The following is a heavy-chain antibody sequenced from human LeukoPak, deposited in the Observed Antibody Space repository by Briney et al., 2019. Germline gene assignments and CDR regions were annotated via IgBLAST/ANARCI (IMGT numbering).Heavy chain of an antibody. CDR1: GFTFSSYA. Sequence: GGSLRLSCAASGFTFSSYATSWVRQAPRKGLEWVSAISGSGGSTYYADSVKGRFTISRDNSKNTLYLQMNSLRAEDTAVYYCASLTGEPSRDGMSWYFDLWGRGTLVTVSS. J-gene: IGHJ2*01. D-gene: IGHD7-27*01. CDR3: ASLTGEPSRDGMSWYFDL. CDR2: ISGSGGST. V-gene: IGHV3-23*01.